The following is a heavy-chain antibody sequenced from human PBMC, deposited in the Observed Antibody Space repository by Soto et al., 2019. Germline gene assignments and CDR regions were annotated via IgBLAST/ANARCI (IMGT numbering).Heavy chain of an antibody. J-gene: IGHJ6*02. CDR1: GSGFICCG. Sequence: SVKEACQGSGSGFICCGIQWVGQAHGQRLDWIGWIVVASSQTNYTQNLRRRVAINSDTSTATAYKELTGLTSEDTAVYFCSADRPDIGGRWWVWGQGPRVTVSS. V-gene: IGHV1-58*02. D-gene: IGHD2-15*01. CDR3: SADRPDIGGRWWV. CDR2: IVVASSQT.